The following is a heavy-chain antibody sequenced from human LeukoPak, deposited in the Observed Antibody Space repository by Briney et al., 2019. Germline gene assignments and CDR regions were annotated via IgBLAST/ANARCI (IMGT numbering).Heavy chain of an antibody. Sequence: GASVKVSCKASGYTFTSYYMHWVRQAPGQGLEWMGGFDPEDGETIYAQKFQGRVTMTEDTSTDTAYMELSSLRSEDTAVYYCATPGQQWLVGYNYWGQGTLVTVSS. CDR1: GYTFTSYY. D-gene: IGHD6-19*01. J-gene: IGHJ4*02. CDR2: FDPEDGET. CDR3: ATPGQQWLVGYNY. V-gene: IGHV1-24*01.